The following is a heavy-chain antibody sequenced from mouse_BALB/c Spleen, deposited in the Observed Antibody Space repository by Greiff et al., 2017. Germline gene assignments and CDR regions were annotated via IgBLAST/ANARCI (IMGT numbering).Heavy chain of an antibody. Sequence: EVQLVESGGGLVKPGGSLKLSCAASGFTFSSYAMSWVRQTPEKRLEWVATISSGGSYTYYPDSVKGRFTISRDNAKNTLYLQMSSLRSEDTAMYYCARNWDDAYWGQGTLVTVPA. D-gene: IGHD4-1*01. V-gene: IGHV5-9-3*01. CDR1: GFTFSSYA. CDR3: ARNWDDAY. J-gene: IGHJ3*01. CDR2: ISSGGSYT.